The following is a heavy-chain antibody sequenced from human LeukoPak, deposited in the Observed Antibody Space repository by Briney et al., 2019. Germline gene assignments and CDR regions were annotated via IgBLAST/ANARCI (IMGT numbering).Heavy chain of an antibody. J-gene: IGHJ5*02. Sequence: TSETLSLTCAVYGGSFSGYYWSWIRQPPGKGLEWIGEINHSGSTNYNPSLKSRVTISVDTSKNQFSLKLSSVTAADTAVYYCAREPPYCSGGSCYFFYWFDPWGQGTLVTVSS. CDR1: GGSFSGYY. CDR3: AREPPYCSGGSCYFFYWFDP. D-gene: IGHD2-15*01. CDR2: INHSGST. V-gene: IGHV4-34*01.